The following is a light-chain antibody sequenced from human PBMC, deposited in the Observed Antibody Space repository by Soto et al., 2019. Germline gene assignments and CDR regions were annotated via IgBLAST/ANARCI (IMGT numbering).Light chain of an antibody. CDR2: AAS. CDR3: QQSYSTPIT. CDR1: QSISSY. J-gene: IGKJ4*01. V-gene: IGKV1-39*01. Sequence: DIQMTQSPSSLSASVGDRVTITCRASQSISSYLNWYQQKPGKAPKLLIYAASSLQSGVPSRFSGSGSGTDFTLTISSLQPEDFATYYCQQSYSTPITFGGGTKGEIK.